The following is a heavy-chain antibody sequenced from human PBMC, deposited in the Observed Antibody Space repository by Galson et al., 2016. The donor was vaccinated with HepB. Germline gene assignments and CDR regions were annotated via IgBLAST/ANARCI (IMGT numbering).Heavy chain of an antibody. J-gene: IGHJ2*01. V-gene: IGHV3-30-3*01. Sequence: SLRLSCAASGFTFSSYAMHWVRQAPGEGLEWVALISYDGSKKYFADSVKGRFTISRDNSKDTLYLQVNSLRPEDTAVYFCARDRRRAARQTYWYFDLWGRGTLVTVSS. CDR3: ARDRRRAARQTYWYFDL. D-gene: IGHD6-25*01. CDR2: ISYDGSKK. CDR1: GFTFSSYA.